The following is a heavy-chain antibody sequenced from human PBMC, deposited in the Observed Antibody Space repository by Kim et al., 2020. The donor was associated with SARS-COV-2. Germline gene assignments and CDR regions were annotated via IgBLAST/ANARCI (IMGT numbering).Heavy chain of an antibody. CDR3: ARAYFDWLSPIDY. Sequence: ASVKVSCKASGYTFTRNGISWVRQAPGQGLEWMGWISACNGNTNYAQKLQGRVTMTTDTSTSTAYMELRSLRSDDTAVYYCARAYFDWLSPIDYWGQGTLVTVSS. V-gene: IGHV1-18*01. CDR1: GYTFTRNG. CDR2: ISACNGNT. D-gene: IGHD3-9*01. J-gene: IGHJ4*02.